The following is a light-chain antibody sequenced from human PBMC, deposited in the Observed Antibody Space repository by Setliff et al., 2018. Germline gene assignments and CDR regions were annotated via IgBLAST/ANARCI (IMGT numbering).Light chain of an antibody. CDR2: DVN. Sequence: QSALTQPASVSGSPGQSITISCSGTSSGVGAYDYVSWYQKHPDKAPKLIIYDVNKRPSGVSNRFSGSKSVNTASLTISGLQAEDEGDYYCYSYAGGDTYAIFGGGTKVTVL. J-gene: IGLJ2*01. CDR3: YSYAGGDTYAI. V-gene: IGLV2-23*02. CDR1: SSGVGAYDY.